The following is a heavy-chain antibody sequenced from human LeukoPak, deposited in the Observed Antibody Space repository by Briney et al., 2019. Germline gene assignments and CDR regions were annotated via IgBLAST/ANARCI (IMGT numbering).Heavy chain of an antibody. CDR2: ISGSGGST. J-gene: IGHJ4*02. V-gene: IGHV3-23*01. CDR3: AKDFLPADYYFDY. Sequence: QPGGSLRLSCAASGFTFSSYAMSWVRQAPGKGLEWVSAISGSGGSTYYADSAKGRFTISRDNSKNTLYLQMNSLRAEDTAVYYCAKDFLPADYYFDYWGQGTLVTVSS. CDR1: GFTFSSYA.